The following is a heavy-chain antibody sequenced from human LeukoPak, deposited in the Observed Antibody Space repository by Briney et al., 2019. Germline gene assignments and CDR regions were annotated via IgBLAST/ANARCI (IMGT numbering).Heavy chain of an antibody. CDR1: GFTFSDYN. CDR2: ISRSGSNK. D-gene: IGHD6-13*01. Sequence: GGSLRLSCAASGFTFSDYNMRWIRQAPGKGLEWVSSISRSGSNKYYADSVKGRSTISRDNAKNSLFLQMNSLRAEDTAVYYCTGHHQAYSRTYWGQGTLVTVSS. V-gene: IGHV3-11*04. CDR3: TGHHQAYSRTY. J-gene: IGHJ4*02.